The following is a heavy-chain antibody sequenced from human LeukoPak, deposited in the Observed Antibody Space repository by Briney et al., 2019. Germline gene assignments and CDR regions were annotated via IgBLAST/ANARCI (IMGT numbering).Heavy chain of an antibody. CDR1: GFTVSNAW. CDR2: IKSKSDGGTT. V-gene: IGHV3-15*01. J-gene: IGHJ4*02. Sequence: GGSLRLSCAASGFTVSNAWMSWVRQAPGKGLEWVGRIKSKSDGGTTDYAAPVKGRFTIARDESKNTLYLQMNSLRAEDTAVYYCAKDRYDQYYFDYWGQGTLVTVSS. CDR3: AKDRYDQYYFDY. D-gene: IGHD1-14*01.